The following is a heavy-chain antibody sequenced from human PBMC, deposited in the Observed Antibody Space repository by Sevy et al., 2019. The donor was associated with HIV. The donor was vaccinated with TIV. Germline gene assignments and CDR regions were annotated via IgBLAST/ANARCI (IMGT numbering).Heavy chain of an antibody. J-gene: IGHJ6*02. D-gene: IGHD2-15*01. CDR1: GFTFSSYA. Sequence: GGSLRLSCAASGFTFSSYAMHWVRQAPGKGLEWVAVISYDGSNKHYADSVKGRFTMSRDNSKNTLYLQMNSLRAEDTAVYYCARDGLLVAATYEGGYYYYGMDVWGQGTTVTVSS. V-gene: IGHV3-30-3*01. CDR2: ISYDGSNK. CDR3: ARDGLLVAATYEGGYYYYGMDV.